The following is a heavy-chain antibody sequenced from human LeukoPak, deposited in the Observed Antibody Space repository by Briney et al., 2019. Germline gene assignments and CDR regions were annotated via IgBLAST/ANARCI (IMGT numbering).Heavy chain of an antibody. CDR2: INHSGST. D-gene: IGHD6-19*01. Sequence: SETLSLTCAVYGGSFSGYYWSWIRQPPGKGLEWIGEINHSGSTNYNPSLKSRVTISIDTSKNQFSLKLSSVTAADTAVYYCARGLSSSGWYEHDYWGQGTLVTVSS. CDR3: ARGLSSSGWYEHDY. V-gene: IGHV4-34*01. J-gene: IGHJ4*02. CDR1: GGSFSGYY.